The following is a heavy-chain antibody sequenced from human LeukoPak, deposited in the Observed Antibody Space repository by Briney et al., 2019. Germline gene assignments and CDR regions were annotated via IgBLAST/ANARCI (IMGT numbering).Heavy chain of an antibody. J-gene: IGHJ4*02. V-gene: IGHV3-30*03. D-gene: IGHD6-19*01. CDR1: GFTFSSYG. CDR3: ARVQRGIAVALDY. CDR2: ISYDGSKK. Sequence: GGSLRLSCAASGFTFSSYGMHWVRQAPGKGLEWVAVISYDGSKKYDADSVKGRFTISRDNVKNLLYLQMNSLRAEDTAVYYCARVQRGIAVALDYWGQGTLATVSS.